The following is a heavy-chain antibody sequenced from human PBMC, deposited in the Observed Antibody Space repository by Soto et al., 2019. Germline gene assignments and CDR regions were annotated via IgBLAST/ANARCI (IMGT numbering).Heavy chain of an antibody. J-gene: IGHJ6*02. Sequence: QVQLVQSGAEVKKPGSSVKVSCKASGGTFSSYAISWVRQAPGQGLEWMGGIIPIFGTANYAQKFQGRVTITADESTSRAYMELSSLRSEDTAVYYCSKSRPDRDYYYGMDVWGQGTTVTVSS. CDR1: GGTFSSYA. CDR2: IIPIFGTA. CDR3: SKSRPDRDYYYGMDV. D-gene: IGHD6-6*01. V-gene: IGHV1-69*01.